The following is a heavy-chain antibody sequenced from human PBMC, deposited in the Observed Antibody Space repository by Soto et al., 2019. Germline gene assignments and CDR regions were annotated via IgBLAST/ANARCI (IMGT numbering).Heavy chain of an antibody. D-gene: IGHD3-22*01. Sequence: SVKVSCKASGASFRSYSLSWVRQAPGQGLEWIGGFIPIFGTPHYAQNFQGRLTISADESTSTVSMDLSSLRSEDTAVYYCAWARGVVDNYYYYGMDVWGQGTTVTGSS. J-gene: IGHJ6*02. V-gene: IGHV1-69*13. CDR2: FIPIFGTP. CDR1: GASFRSYS. CDR3: AWARGVVDNYYYYGMDV.